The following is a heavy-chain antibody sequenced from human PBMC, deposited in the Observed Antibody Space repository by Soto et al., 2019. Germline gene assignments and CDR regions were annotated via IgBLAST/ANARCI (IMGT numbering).Heavy chain of an antibody. CDR1: GFTFTSYA. CDR2: ISDSGGST. D-gene: IGHD2-21*01. V-gene: IGHV3-23*01. Sequence: EVQLLESGGGFVQPGASLRLSCAASGFTFTSYAMSWVRQAPGKGLEWVSTISDSGGSTYYADSVKGRFTISRDNSKNTLYLQMDSLRAEDTAIYYCAKRDSAYWGQGTLVTVSS. J-gene: IGHJ4*02. CDR3: AKRDSAY.